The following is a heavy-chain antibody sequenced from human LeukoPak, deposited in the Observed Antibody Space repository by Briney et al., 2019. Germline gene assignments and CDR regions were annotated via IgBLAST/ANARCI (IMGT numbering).Heavy chain of an antibody. J-gene: IGHJ1*01. Sequence: WASVKVSCKASGGTFSGYAISWVRQAPGQGLEWMGGIIPIFGTANYAQKFQGRVTITADESTSTAYMELSSLRSEDTAVYYCARVLVKGKLLLLEEYFQHWGRGTLVTVSS. D-gene: IGHD2-15*01. CDR2: IIPIFGTA. CDR3: ARVLVKGKLLLLEEYFQH. V-gene: IGHV1-69*13. CDR1: GGTFSGYA.